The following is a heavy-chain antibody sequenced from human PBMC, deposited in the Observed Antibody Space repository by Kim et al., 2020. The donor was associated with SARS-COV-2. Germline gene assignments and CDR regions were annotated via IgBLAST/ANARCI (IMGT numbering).Heavy chain of an antibody. V-gene: IGHV3-23*01. Sequence: GGSLRLSCAASGFTFSSYAMSWVRQAPGKGLEWVSAISGSGGSTYYADSVKGRFTISRDNSKNTLYLQMNSLRAEDTAVYYCAKSPSKAAAGLYKVYYFDYWGQGTLVTVSS. D-gene: IGHD6-13*01. CDR3: AKSPSKAAAGLYKVYYFDY. CDR2: ISGSGGST. J-gene: IGHJ4*02. CDR1: GFTFSSYA.